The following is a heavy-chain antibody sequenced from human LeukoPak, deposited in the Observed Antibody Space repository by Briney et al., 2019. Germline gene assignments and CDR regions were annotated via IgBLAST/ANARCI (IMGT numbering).Heavy chain of an antibody. V-gene: IGHV3-21*01. D-gene: IGHD3-22*01. CDR3: ARVTGGFYSHFDY. CDR2: ISSSRSFT. CDR1: GFIFSTYS. Sequence: PGGSLRLSCAASGFIFSTYSMNWVRQAPGRGLEWVSSISSSRSFTYYADSVQGRFTISRDNAKNSLYLQMNSLRAEDTAVYYCARVTGGFYSHFDYWGQGTLVTVSS. J-gene: IGHJ4*02.